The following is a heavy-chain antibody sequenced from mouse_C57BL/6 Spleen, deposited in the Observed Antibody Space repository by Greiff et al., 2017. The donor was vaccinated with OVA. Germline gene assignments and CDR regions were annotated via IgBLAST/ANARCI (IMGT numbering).Heavy chain of an antibody. Sequence: QVQLQQSGAELVRPGTSVKVSCKASGYAFTNYLIEWVKQRPGQGLEWIGVINPGSGGTNYNEKFKGKATLTADKSSSTAYMQLSSLTSEDSAVYFCARDDYSNYYFDYWGQGTTLTVSS. V-gene: IGHV1-54*01. CDR1: GYAFTNYL. CDR3: ARDDYSNYYFDY. J-gene: IGHJ2*01. D-gene: IGHD2-5*01. CDR2: INPGSGGT.